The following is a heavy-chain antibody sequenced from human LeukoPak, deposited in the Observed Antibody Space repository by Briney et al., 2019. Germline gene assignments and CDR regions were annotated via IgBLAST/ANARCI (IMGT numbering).Heavy chain of an antibody. Sequence: SVKVSCKASGGTFSSYAISWVRQAPGQGLEWMGRIIPILGIANYAQKFQGRVTITADKSTSTAYMELSSLRSEDTAVYYCASRAAVYYYYGMDVWGQGTTVTVSS. D-gene: IGHD6-13*01. CDR3: ASRAAVYYYYGMDV. V-gene: IGHV1-69*04. CDR2: IIPILGIA. J-gene: IGHJ6*02. CDR1: GGTFSSYA.